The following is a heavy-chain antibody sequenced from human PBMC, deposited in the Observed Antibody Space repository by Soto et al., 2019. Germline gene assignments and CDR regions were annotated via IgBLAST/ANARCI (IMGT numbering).Heavy chain of an antibody. CDR2: IYHSGGT. Sequence: QLQLQESGSGLVKPSQTLSLTCAVSGGSISSGGYSWSWIRQPPGKGLEWTGYIYHSGGTYCNPSLTSRVTLSVDRSTNQFSLKLSSVTAADTAVYYCATAHFGYSAFGMDVWGQGTTVTVSS. CDR1: GGSISSGGYS. J-gene: IGHJ6*02. D-gene: IGHD2-15*01. V-gene: IGHV4-30-2*01. CDR3: ATAHFGYSAFGMDV.